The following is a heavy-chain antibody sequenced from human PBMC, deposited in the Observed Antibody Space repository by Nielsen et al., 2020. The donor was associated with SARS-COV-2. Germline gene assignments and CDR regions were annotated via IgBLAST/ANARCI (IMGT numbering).Heavy chain of an antibody. Sequence: GESLKISCAASGFTVSSNYMSWVRQAPGKGLEWVSVIYSGGSTYYADSVKGRFTISRDNSKNTLYLQMNSLRAEDTAVYYCAKGYSGYGKDAFDIWGQGTMVTVSS. V-gene: IGHV3-66*01. CDR1: GFTVSSNY. CDR3: AKGYSGYGKDAFDI. CDR2: IYSGGST. J-gene: IGHJ3*02. D-gene: IGHD5-12*01.